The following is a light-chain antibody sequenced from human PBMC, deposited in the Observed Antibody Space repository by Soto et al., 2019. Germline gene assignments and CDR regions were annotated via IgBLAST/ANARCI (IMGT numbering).Light chain of an antibody. CDR2: DAS. CDR3: QQRKHWPPLT. J-gene: IGKJ4*01. Sequence: EVVLTQSPDILSLSPGARATLSCRTSHNVDIYVAWYQQKPGQAPRLLIYDASNRVTGIPTRFSGSGSGTDFTLTISCLEPEDFAVYYCQQRKHWPPLTFGGGTKVEIK. CDR1: HNVDIY. V-gene: IGKV3-11*01.